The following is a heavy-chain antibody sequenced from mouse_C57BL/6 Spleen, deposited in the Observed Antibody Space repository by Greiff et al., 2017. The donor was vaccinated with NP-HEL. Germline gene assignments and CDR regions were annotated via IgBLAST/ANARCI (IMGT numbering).Heavy chain of an antibody. CDR3: AKGYYYGSSYGY. CDR2: INPYNGGT. CDR1: GYTFTDYY. D-gene: IGHD1-1*01. J-gene: IGHJ2*01. V-gene: IGHV1-19*01. Sequence: EVQLQQSGPVLVKPGASVKMSCKASGYTFTDYYMNWVKQSHGKSLEWIGVINPYNGGTSYNQKFKGKATLTVDKSSSTAYMELNSLTSEDSAVYYCAKGYYYGSSYGYWGQGTTLTVSS.